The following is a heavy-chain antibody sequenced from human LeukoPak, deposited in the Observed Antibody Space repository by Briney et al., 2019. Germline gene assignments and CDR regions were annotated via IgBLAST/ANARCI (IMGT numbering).Heavy chain of an antibody. J-gene: IGHJ4*02. V-gene: IGHV3-23*01. Sequence: GGSLRLSCAASGFTFGNYAMSWVRQAPGKGLEWVSGITGGGGSTYYADSVRGRFTVSRDTSKNTLYLQMNSLRAEDTALYYCAKYQAIWRGYFDYWGQGTLVTDSS. D-gene: IGHD3-3*01. CDR3: AKYQAIWRGYFDY. CDR1: GFTFGNYA. CDR2: ITGGGGST.